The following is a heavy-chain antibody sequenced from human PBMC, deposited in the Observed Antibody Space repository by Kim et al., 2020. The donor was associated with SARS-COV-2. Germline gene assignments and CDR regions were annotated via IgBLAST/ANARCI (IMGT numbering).Heavy chain of an antibody. CDR2: INPNSGGT. Sequence: ASVKVSCKASGYTFTGYYMHWVRQAPGQGLAWMGRINPNSGGTNYAQKFQGRVTMTRDTSISTAYMELSRLRSDDTAVYYCARLTTVVTSYWYFDLWGRGTLVTVSS. CDR3: ARLTTVVTSYWYFDL. J-gene: IGHJ2*01. V-gene: IGHV1-2*06. CDR1: GYTFTGYY. D-gene: IGHD4-17*01.